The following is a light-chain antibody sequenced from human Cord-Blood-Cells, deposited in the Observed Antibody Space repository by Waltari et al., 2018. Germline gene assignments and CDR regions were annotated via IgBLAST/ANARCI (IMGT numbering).Light chain of an antibody. CDR3: QQRSNRPRT. CDR2: DAS. CDR1: QSVSSY. J-gene: IGKJ1*01. V-gene: IGKV3-11*01. Sequence: EIVLTQSSGTLSLSPGERATLSCSASQSVSSYLAWYQQKPGQAPRLLIYDASNRATGIPARFSGSGSGTDFTLTISSLEPEDFAVYYCQQRSNRPRTFGQGTKVEIK.